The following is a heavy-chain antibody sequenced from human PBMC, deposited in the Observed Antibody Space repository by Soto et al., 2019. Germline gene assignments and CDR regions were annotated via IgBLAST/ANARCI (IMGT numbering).Heavy chain of an antibody. J-gene: IGHJ5*02. CDR1: GYTFTSYY. CDR3: ASNGYSSTWHSWFDP. Sequence: QVQLAQSGAEVKKPGASVKVSCKASGYTFTSYYMHWVRQAPGQGLEWMGIINPSGGSTSYAQKFQGRVTMTRDTSTSTVYMELSSMRSEDTAVYYCASNGYSSTWHSWFDPWGQGTLVTVSS. D-gene: IGHD6-13*01. V-gene: IGHV1-46*03. CDR2: INPSGGST.